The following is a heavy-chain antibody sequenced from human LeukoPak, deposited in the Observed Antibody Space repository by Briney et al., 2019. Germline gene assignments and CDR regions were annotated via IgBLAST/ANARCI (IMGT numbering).Heavy chain of an antibody. CDR2: IYYSGTT. V-gene: IGHV4-39*01. J-gene: IGHJ5*02. D-gene: IGHD3-22*01. Sequence: PSETLSLTCTVSGGSISSSRDYLGWIRQPPGKGLEWIGSIYYSGTTYHNPSLKSRLTISADAPKNQFSLELSSVTAADTAVYYCARHQLSLRGGYYMFDPWGQGTLVTVSS. CDR3: ARHQLSLRGGYYMFDP. CDR1: GGSISSSRDY.